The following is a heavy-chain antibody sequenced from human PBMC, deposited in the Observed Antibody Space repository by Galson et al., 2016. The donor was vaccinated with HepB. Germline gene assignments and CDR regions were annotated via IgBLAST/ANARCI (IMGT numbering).Heavy chain of an antibody. CDR3: ARTRPVTTFGVVALNWYFDL. D-gene: IGHD3-3*01. V-gene: IGHV2-26*01. CDR2: IFSNDDK. Sequence: PALVKPTQTLTLTCTVSGFSLTDARVAVTWIRQPPGRSLEWLAHIFSNDDKSYTSSLKNRLSISKDTSKSQVVLTMTNVDPVDTGTYYCARTRPVTTFGVVALNWYFDLWGRGTPVTVSS. J-gene: IGHJ2*01. CDR1: GFSLTDARVA.